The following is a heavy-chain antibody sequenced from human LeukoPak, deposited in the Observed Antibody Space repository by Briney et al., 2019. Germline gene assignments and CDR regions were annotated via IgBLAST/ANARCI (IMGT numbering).Heavy chain of an antibody. J-gene: IGHJ4*02. V-gene: IGHV3-23*01. D-gene: IGHD5-24*01. CDR3: AKGPSDGF. Sequence: GGSLRLSCAASGFTLSRHAMNWVRQAPGKGLEWVSVINGDGDTYYADSVRGRFTISRDNSKNTLFLQMNSLRAEDTAVYYRAKGPSDGFWGQGILVTVSS. CDR1: GFTLSRHA. CDR2: INGDGDT.